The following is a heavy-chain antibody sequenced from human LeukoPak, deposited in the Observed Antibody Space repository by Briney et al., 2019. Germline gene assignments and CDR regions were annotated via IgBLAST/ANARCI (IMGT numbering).Heavy chain of an antibody. CDR1: GGSISSYY. CDR3: ARVYCSSTSCYPEYYFDY. Sequence: SETLSLTCTVSGGSISSYYWSWIRQPPGKGLEWIGYIYYSGSTNYNPSLKSRVTISVETSKNQFSLKLSSVTAADTAVYYCARVYCSSTSCYPEYYFDYWGQGTLVTVSS. D-gene: IGHD2-2*01. V-gene: IGHV4-59*01. CDR2: IYYSGST. J-gene: IGHJ4*02.